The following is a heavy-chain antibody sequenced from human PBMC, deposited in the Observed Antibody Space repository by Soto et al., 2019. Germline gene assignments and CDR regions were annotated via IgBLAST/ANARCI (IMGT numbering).Heavy chain of an antibody. V-gene: IGHV3-23*01. J-gene: IGHJ4*02. Sequence: PGGSLRLSCAASGFSSGIIFSDYDMSWVRQAPGEGLEWVSTISTRGESTFYADSVKGRFTISRDNSKNTLYLQMNSLRVEDTAVYYCAKEDSSSWYGGGHRGRGTLVTVSS. CDR2: ISTRGEST. CDR3: AKEDSSSWYGGGH. D-gene: IGHD6-13*01. CDR1: GFSSGIIFSDYD.